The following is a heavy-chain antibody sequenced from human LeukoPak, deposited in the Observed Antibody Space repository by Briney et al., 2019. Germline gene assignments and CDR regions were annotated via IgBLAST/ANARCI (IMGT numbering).Heavy chain of an antibody. CDR3: ARGYIVVVPADVPVDY. CDR2: INPNSGGT. Sequence: GASVKVSCKASGYTFTGYYMHWVRQAPGQGLEWMGWINPNSGGTNYAQKFQGRVTMTRDTSISTAYMELSRLRSADTAVYYCARGYIVVVPADVPVDYWGQGTLVTVSS. J-gene: IGHJ4*02. V-gene: IGHV1-2*02. D-gene: IGHD2-2*01. CDR1: GYTFTGYY.